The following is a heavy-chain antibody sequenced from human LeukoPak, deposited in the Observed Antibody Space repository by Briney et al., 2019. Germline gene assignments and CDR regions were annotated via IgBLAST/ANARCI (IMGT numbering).Heavy chain of an antibody. CDR3: ARVRPAAIRGTVRYGSSWPFDY. Sequence: SETLSLTCTVSGGSVSSGSYYWSWIRQPPGKGLEWIGYIYYSGSTNYNPSLKSRVTISVDTSKNQFSLKLSSVTAADTAVYYCARVRPAAIRGTVRYGSSWPFDYWGQGTLVTVSS. CDR1: GGSVSSGSYY. CDR2: IYYSGST. J-gene: IGHJ4*02. D-gene: IGHD6-13*01. V-gene: IGHV4-61*01.